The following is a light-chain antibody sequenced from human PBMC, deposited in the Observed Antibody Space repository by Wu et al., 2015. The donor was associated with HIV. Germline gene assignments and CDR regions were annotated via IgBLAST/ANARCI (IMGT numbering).Light chain of an antibody. Sequence: AIQMTQSPSSLSASVGDRVTITCRASQGIDNDLGWYQQKPGKAPKLLIYATSRLQRGVPSRISGSGSGTDFTLTISSLQPEDVATYYCLQDYSYPRTFGQGTKVEIK. J-gene: IGKJ1*01. CDR2: ATS. CDR3: LQDYSYPRT. CDR1: QGIDND. V-gene: IGKV1-6*01.